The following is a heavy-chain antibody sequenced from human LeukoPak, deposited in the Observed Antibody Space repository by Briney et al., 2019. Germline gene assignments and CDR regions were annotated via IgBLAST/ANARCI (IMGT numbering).Heavy chain of an antibody. V-gene: IGHV1-18*01. CDR3: ARGTTDQDAFDI. Sequence: ASVKVSCKASGYTFTSYGISWVRQAPGQGLEWMGWISAYNGNTNYAQKFQGRVTMTRNTSISTAYMELSSLRSEDTAVYYCARGTTDQDAFDIWGQGTMVTVSS. D-gene: IGHD2/OR15-2a*01. CDR1: GYTFTSYG. J-gene: IGHJ3*02. CDR2: ISAYNGNT.